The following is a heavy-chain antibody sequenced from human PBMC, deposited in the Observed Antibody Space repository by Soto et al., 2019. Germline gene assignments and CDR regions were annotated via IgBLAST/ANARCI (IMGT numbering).Heavy chain of an antibody. CDR3: ARDLRGTGYFFLDY. V-gene: IGHV4-31*03. CDR2: ISSSGST. CDR1: GGSISSGVYF. D-gene: IGHD3-9*01. J-gene: IGHJ4*02. Sequence: SETLSLTCTVSGGSISSGVYFWTWNRHHPVKGLEWIGYISSSGSTYYNPSLQSRTTLSVDTSKNQFSLKLNSVTAADTAVYYCARDLRGTGYFFLDYWGQGTLVTVSS.